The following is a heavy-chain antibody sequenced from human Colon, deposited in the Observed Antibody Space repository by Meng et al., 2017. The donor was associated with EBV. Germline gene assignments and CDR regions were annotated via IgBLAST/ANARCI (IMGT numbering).Heavy chain of an antibody. CDR2: IYYSGST. V-gene: IGHV4-31*03. J-gene: IGHJ4*02. Sequence: QVHLQESGPGLVKPSQTLSLTCTVPRGSVSSGGYYWTWNRQHPGKGLEWFGHIYYSGSTFYNPSLKRRVIISIDTSKNQFSLNLRSVTAADTAVYYCARVSSGWDYFDYWGQGTLVTVSS. CDR3: ARVSSGWDYFDY. CDR1: RGSVSSGGYY. D-gene: IGHD6-19*01.